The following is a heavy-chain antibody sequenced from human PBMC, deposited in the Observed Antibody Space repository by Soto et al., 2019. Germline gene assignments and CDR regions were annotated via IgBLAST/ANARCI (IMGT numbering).Heavy chain of an antibody. CDR3: ARCYGSVVSCYTCWHFDL. J-gene: IGHJ2*01. V-gene: IGHV1-18*01. CDR1: GYTFSNFG. Sequence: QVQLVQSAAEVKKPGASVKVSCKASGYTFSNFGLSWVRQAPGQGLDWMGWIGPYNGNTDHAQEFQDRVTMTTDTSTHTAYMELSGLTSDDTAVYYCARCYGSVVSCYTCWHFDLWGRGTLVTVSS. D-gene: IGHD2-15*01. CDR2: IGPYNGNT.